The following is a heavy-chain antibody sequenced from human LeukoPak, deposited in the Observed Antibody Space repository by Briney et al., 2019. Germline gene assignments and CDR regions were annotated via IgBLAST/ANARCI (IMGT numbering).Heavy chain of an antibody. V-gene: IGHV1-46*01. CDR1: GYTFTSYY. D-gene: IGHD4-11*01. Sequence: EASVKVSCKASGYTFTSYYMHWVRQAPGQGLEWMGIINPSGGSTSYAQKFQGRVTMTRDMSTSTVYMELSSLRSEDTAVYYWARESTVDAFDIWGQGTMVTVSS. CDR3: ARESTVDAFDI. CDR2: INPSGGST. J-gene: IGHJ3*02.